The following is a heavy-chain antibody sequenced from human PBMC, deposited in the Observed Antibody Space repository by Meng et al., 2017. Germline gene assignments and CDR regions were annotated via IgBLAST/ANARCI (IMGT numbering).Heavy chain of an antibody. D-gene: IGHD6-19*01. V-gene: IGHV4-39*07. CDR1: GGSISSSSYY. Sequence: GSLRLSCTVSGGSISSSSYYWGWIRQPPGKGLEWIGSIYYSGSTYYNPSLKSRVTISVDTSKNQFSLKLSSVTAADTAVYYCAREDQSSGSAFGIWGQGTMVTVSS. CDR2: IYYSGST. J-gene: IGHJ3*02. CDR3: AREDQSSGSAFGI.